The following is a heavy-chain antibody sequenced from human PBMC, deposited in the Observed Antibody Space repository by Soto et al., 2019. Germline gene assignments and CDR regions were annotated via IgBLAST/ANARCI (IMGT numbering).Heavy chain of an antibody. Sequence: GGSLRLSCAASGFTFSSYAMSWVRQAPGKGLEWVSAISGSGGSTCYADSVKGRFTISRDNSKNTLYLQMNSLRAEDTAVYYCAKDRNRGCSSTRCYLFPLRYYYGMDVWGQGTTVTVSS. CDR1: GFTFSSYA. J-gene: IGHJ6*02. D-gene: IGHD2-2*01. CDR3: AKDRNRGCSSTRCYLFPLRYYYGMDV. V-gene: IGHV3-23*01. CDR2: ISGSGGST.